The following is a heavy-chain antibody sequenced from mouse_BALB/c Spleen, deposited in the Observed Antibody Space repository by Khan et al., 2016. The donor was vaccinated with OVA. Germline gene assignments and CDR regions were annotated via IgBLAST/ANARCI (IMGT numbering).Heavy chain of an antibody. Sequence: QVQLKQSGPELKKPGETVKISCKASGYTFTNYGMNWVKQSPGKALKWMGWINTYTGEPTYADDFKGRFAFSLETSASTAYLQINNPKNEDTATYFCARPPYFSYTLDHWGQGTSVTVSS. D-gene: IGHD2-10*01. V-gene: IGHV9-3-1*01. CDR3: ARPPYFSYTLDH. CDR1: GYTFTNYG. J-gene: IGHJ4*01. CDR2: INTYTGEP.